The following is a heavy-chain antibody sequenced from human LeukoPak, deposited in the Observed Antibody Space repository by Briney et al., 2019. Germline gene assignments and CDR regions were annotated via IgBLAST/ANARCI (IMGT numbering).Heavy chain of an antibody. CDR3: ARHEGVSYIYYYYYGMDV. Sequence: SETLSLTCTVSGGSISSSSYYWGWIRQPPGKGLEWIGSIYYSGSTYYNPSLKSRVTISVDTSKNQFSLKLSSVTAADTAVYYYARHEGVSYIYYYYYGMDVWGQGTTVTVSS. D-gene: IGHD1-26*01. CDR1: GGSISSSSYY. CDR2: IYYSGST. V-gene: IGHV4-39*01. J-gene: IGHJ6*02.